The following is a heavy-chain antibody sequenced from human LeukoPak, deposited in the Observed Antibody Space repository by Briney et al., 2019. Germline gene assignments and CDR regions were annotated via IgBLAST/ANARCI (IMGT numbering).Heavy chain of an antibody. V-gene: IGHV3-15*01. Sequence: GGSLRLSCAASGFTFSNASMSWVRQAPGKGLEWVGRIKTKTDGGTTDYAAPVKGRFTISRDDSKNTLFLQMNSLKTEDTAVYYCTTDYDFWSGYHAFDIWGQGAMVTVSS. CDR1: GFTFSNAS. CDR3: TTDYDFWSGYHAFDI. CDR2: IKTKTDGGTT. D-gene: IGHD3-3*01. J-gene: IGHJ3*02.